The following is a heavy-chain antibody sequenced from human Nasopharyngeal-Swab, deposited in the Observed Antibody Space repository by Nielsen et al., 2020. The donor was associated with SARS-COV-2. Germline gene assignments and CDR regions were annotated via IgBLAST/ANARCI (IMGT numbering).Heavy chain of an antibody. J-gene: IGHJ4*02. CDR3: AREGCTGGVCYYYFDY. CDR2: ISSSSSTI. Sequence: GGSLRLSCAASGFTFSSYSMNWVRKAPGKGLEWVSYISSSSSTIYYADSVKGRFTISRDNAKNSLYLQMNSLRAEDTAVYYCAREGCTGGVCYYYFDYWGRGTLVTVSS. D-gene: IGHD2-8*02. CDR1: GFTFSSYS. V-gene: IGHV3-48*04.